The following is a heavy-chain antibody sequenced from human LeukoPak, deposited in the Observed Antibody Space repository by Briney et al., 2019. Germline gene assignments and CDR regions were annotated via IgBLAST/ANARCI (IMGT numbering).Heavy chain of an antibody. Sequence: HSGGSLRLSCAASGFTFSRYGMSWVRQAPGKGLEWVSSIGGGGVSTYFADSVKGRFTISRDNSKNTLYLYMNNLRAEDTAVYYCAKHPSGYYYDLFDYWGQGTLVTVSS. V-gene: IGHV3-23*01. CDR1: GFTFSRYG. J-gene: IGHJ4*02. D-gene: IGHD3-22*01. CDR3: AKHPSGYYYDLFDY. CDR2: IGGGGVST.